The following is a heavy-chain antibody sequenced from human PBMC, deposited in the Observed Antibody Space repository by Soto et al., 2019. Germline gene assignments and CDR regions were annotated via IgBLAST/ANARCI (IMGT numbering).Heavy chain of an antibody. D-gene: IGHD3-10*01. CDR3: ARYRPMVRGVITPRDYGMDV. CDR2: INAGNGNT. CDR1: GYTFTSYA. Sequence: QVQLVQSGAEVKKPGASVKVSCKASGYTFTSYAMHWVRQAPGQRLEWMGWINAGNGNTKYSQKFQGRVTITRDTSASTAYMELSSLRSEDTAVYYCARYRPMVRGVITPRDYGMDVWGQGTTVTVSS. J-gene: IGHJ6*02. V-gene: IGHV1-3*01.